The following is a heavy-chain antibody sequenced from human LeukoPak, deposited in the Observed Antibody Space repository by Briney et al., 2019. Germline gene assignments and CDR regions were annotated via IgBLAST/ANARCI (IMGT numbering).Heavy chain of an antibody. CDR1: GGSFSGYY. V-gene: IGHV4-34*01. J-gene: IGHJ4*02. Sequence: SETLSLTCAVYGGSFSGYYRTWIRQSPGKGLEWIGEISHNGKSNYNPSLKSRVTISVDTSRNQFSLRLTSVTAADTGVYYCVLGRWEPTGSYWGQGTLVTISS. CDR3: VLGRWEPTGSY. CDR2: ISHNGKS. D-gene: IGHD1-26*01.